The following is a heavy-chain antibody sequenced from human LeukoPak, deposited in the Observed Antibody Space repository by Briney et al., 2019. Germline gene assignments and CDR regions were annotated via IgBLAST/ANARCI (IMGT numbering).Heavy chain of an antibody. J-gene: IGHJ2*01. D-gene: IGHD4-17*01. CDR2: INPSGGST. V-gene: IGHV1-46*01. CDR3: AEGYGDQCGYFDL. Sequence: ASVKVSCKASGYTFTSYYMHWVRQAPGQGLEWMGIINPSGGSTSYAQKFQGRVTMTRDTSTRTVYMELSSLRSEDTAVYYCAEGYGDQCGYFDLWGRGTLVTVSS. CDR1: GYTFTSYY.